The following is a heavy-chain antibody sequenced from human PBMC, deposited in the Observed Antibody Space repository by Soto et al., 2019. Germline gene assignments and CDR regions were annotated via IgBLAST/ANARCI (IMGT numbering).Heavy chain of an antibody. CDR3: AHSEGSGYYFY. CDR1: GFSLSTSGVG. V-gene: IGHV2-5*02. CDR2: IYWDDDK. D-gene: IGHD3-22*01. Sequence: QITLKESGPTLVKPTQTLTLTCTFSGFSLSTSGVGVGWIRQPPGKALEWLALIYWDDDKRYSPSLKSRLTIPKATCKNPGGLTMTNIDPVDTATTYCAHSEGSGYYFYWGQGTLVTVSS. J-gene: IGHJ4*02.